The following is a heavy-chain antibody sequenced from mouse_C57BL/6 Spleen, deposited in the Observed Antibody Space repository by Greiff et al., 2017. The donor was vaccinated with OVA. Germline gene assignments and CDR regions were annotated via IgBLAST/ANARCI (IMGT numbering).Heavy chain of an antibody. Sequence: EVQLQESGPGLVKPSQSLSLTCSVTGYSIPSGYYWNWIRPFPGTKLEWMGYISYDGSNNDNQSLKNRSTITRDTSKNQFFLKLKSVTTEDTATYDCAREDYYGSFLDYWGQGTTLTVSS. CDR1: GYSIPSGYY. J-gene: IGHJ2*01. CDR2: ISYDGSN. CDR3: AREDYYGSFLDY. D-gene: IGHD1-1*01. V-gene: IGHV3-6*01.